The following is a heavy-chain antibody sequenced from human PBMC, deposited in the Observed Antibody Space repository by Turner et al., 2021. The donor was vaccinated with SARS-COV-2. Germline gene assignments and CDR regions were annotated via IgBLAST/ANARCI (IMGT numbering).Heavy chain of an antibody. CDR3: ATTPWLRGHFDY. CDR2: IYYSGST. Sequence: QLQLQESGPGLVKPSETLSLTCTVSGASISSSSYYWGWIRQPPGKGLEWLGSIYYSGSTYYNPSLKSRVTISVDTSKNQFSLKLSSVTAADTAVYYCATTPWLRGHFDYWGQGTLVTVSS. D-gene: IGHD5-12*01. V-gene: IGHV4-39*01. CDR1: GASISSSSYY. J-gene: IGHJ4*02.